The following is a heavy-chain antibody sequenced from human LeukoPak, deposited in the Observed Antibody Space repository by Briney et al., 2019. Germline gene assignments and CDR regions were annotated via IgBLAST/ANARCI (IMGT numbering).Heavy chain of an antibody. V-gene: IGHV3-48*03. D-gene: IGHD5-18*01. J-gene: IGHJ4*02. CDR3: ARCVGLWSYEFDY. CDR2: ISSSGSTI. CDR1: GFTFSSYE. Sequence: GGSLRLSCAASGFTFSSYEMNWVRQAPGKGLEWVSYISSSGSTIYYADSVKGRFTISRDNAKNSLYPQMNSLRAEDTAVYYCARCVGLWSYEFDYWGQGTLVTVSS.